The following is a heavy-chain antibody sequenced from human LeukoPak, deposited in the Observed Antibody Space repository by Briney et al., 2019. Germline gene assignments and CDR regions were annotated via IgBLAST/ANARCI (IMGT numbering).Heavy chain of an antibody. J-gene: IGHJ4*02. CDR2: ITGGSTTI. CDR1: GFTFRSYN. Sequence: GGSLRLSCAASGFTFRSYNMNWVRQAPGKGLEWVSYITGGSTTIYHADSVKGRFTISRDNAKNSLYLQMNSLRAEDTAVYYCARDYSTVTTFFDYWGQGTLVTVSS. V-gene: IGHV3-48*01. D-gene: IGHD4-17*01. CDR3: ARDYSTVTTFFDY.